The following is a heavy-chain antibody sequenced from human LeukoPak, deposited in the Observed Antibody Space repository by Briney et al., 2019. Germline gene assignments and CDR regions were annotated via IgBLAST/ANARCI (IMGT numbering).Heavy chain of an antibody. Sequence: SVKVSCKASGYTFTGYYMHWVRQAPGQGLEWMGGIIPIFGTANYAQKFQGRVTITTDESTSTAYMELSSLRSEDTAVYYCARGEEMATAEFDYWGQGTLATVSS. CDR2: IIPIFGTA. CDR1: GYTFTGYY. J-gene: IGHJ4*02. CDR3: ARGEEMATAEFDY. D-gene: IGHD5-24*01. V-gene: IGHV1-69*05.